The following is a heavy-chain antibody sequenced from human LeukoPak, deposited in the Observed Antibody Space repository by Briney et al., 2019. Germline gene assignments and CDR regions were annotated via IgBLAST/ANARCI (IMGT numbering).Heavy chain of an antibody. CDR2: FDPEDGET. V-gene: IGHV1-24*01. CDR3: ATELSRYSSSWPRY. J-gene: IGHJ4*02. D-gene: IGHD6-13*01. CDR1: GYTLTELS. Sequence: ASVKVSCKVSGYTLTELSMHWVREAPGKGLEWRGGFDPEDGETIYAQKFQGRVTMTEDTSTDTAYMELSSLRSEDTAVYYCATELSRYSSSWPRYWGQGTLVTVSS.